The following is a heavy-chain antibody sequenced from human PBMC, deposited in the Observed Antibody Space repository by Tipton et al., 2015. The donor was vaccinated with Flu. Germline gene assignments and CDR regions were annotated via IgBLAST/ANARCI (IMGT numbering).Heavy chain of an antibody. CDR1: GFTFSSYA. D-gene: IGHD4-17*01. CDR3: AKDGADYGDFFFDY. V-gene: IGHV3-23*01. CDR2: ISGSGGST. J-gene: IGHJ4*02. Sequence: GSLRLSCVASGFTFSSYAMSWVRQAPGKGLEWVSTISGSGGSTYYADSVKGRFTISRDNSKNTLHLQMHSLRVEDTAVFYCAKDGADYGDFFFDYWGQGTLVTVSS.